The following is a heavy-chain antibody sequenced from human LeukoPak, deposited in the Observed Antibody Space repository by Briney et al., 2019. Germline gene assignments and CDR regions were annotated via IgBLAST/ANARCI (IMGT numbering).Heavy chain of an antibody. D-gene: IGHD6-6*01. V-gene: IGHV3-30*18. CDR1: GFTFSSYG. J-gene: IGHJ4*02. Sequence: GGSLRLSCAASGFTFSSYGMHWVRQAPGKGLEWVAVISADGKSDYAESVKGRFTISRDNSKNTLYLQMNSLRADDTAVYYCAKRADTSSHLTLDCWGQGTLVTVSS. CDR3: AKRADTSSHLTLDC. CDR2: ISADGKS.